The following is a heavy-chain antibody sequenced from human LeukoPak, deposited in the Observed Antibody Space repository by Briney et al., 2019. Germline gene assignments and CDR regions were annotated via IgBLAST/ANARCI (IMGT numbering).Heavy chain of an antibody. Sequence: PGGSLRLSCAASGFTFSSYAMSWVRQAPGKGLEWVSAISGSGGSTYYADSVKGRFTISRDNSKNTLYLQMNSLRAEDTAVYYCAKVSYYDSSGQSNHYYYMDVWGKGITVTVSS. J-gene: IGHJ6*03. CDR1: GFTFSSYA. CDR3: AKVSYYDSSGQSNHYYYMDV. V-gene: IGHV3-23*01. D-gene: IGHD3-22*01. CDR2: ISGSGGST.